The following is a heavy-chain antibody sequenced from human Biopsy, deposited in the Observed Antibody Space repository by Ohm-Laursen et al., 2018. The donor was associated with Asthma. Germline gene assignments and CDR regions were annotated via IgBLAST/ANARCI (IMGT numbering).Heavy chain of an antibody. CDR3: TRSYDTDSYPVLVLDY. Sequence: SVKVSCKASGGTFSNFAISWVRQAPGHGLEWMGTILTKFDITTYAEKFQGRVTITADKSTSTTYMELSRLRSEDTAVYYCTRSYDTDSYPVLVLDYWGQGTLVTVSS. CDR1: GGTFSNFA. CDR2: ILTKFDIT. J-gene: IGHJ4*02. V-gene: IGHV1-69*04. D-gene: IGHD3-22*01.